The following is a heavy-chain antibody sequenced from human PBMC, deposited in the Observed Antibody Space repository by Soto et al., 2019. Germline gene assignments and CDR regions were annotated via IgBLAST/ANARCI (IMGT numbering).Heavy chain of an antibody. CDR3: ARAAIHGSSWYFWCAP. Sequence: QVQLVQSGSEVKMPGSSVKVSCKTSGGTFSRHAINWVRQAPGQGLEWMGGIIPMFGTTNYAQKFKGRVTISADELTSTAYMELSSLRSEDAAVYYCARAAIHGSSWYFWCAPWGQGTLVTGSS. D-gene: IGHD6-13*01. J-gene: IGHJ5*02. CDR2: IIPMFGTT. V-gene: IGHV1-69*01. CDR1: GGTFSRHA.